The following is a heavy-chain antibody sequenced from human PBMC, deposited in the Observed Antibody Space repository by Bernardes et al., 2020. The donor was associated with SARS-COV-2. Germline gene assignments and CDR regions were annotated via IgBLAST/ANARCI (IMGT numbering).Heavy chain of an antibody. J-gene: IGHJ5*01. CDR1: GFTFRDYT. CDR2: IWHDGSRE. V-gene: IGHV3-33*01. D-gene: IGHD4-17*01. CDR3: ATEDGEWLES. Sequence: GSSLRVCCAASGFTFRDYTMHWVRQAPGKGLEWVAVIWHDGSREYYVDSVKGRFAISRDNSNNTLYLQMNNLRVEDTALYRCATEDGEWLESWGQGTLVTVSS.